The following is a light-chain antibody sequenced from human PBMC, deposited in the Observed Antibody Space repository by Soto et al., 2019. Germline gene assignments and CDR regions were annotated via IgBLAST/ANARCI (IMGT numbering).Light chain of an antibody. Sequence: IQFTQSPSSLSASVGDRVTITCRASQSMTTWLAWYQQRPGKAPKLLIYDVSSLQSGVPSRFSGSGSGTDFTLTISSLQPEDFATYYCQQLNSYPFTFGQGTRLEI. V-gene: IGKV1-13*02. J-gene: IGKJ5*01. CDR3: QQLNSYPFT. CDR2: DVS. CDR1: QSMTTW.